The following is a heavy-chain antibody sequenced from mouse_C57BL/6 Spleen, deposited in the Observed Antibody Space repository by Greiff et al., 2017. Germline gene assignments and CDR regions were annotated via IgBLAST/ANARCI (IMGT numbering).Heavy chain of an antibody. Sequence: QVQLKQSGAELVKPGASVKMSCKASGYTFTTYPIEWMKQNHGKSLEWIGNFHPYNDDTKYNEKFKGKATLTVEKSSSTVYLELSRLTSDDSAVYYCACSLYYGNPWFAYWGQGTLVTVSA. CDR3: ACSLYYGNPWFAY. J-gene: IGHJ3*01. D-gene: IGHD2-1*01. V-gene: IGHV1-47*01. CDR1: GYTFTTYP. CDR2: FHPYNDDT.